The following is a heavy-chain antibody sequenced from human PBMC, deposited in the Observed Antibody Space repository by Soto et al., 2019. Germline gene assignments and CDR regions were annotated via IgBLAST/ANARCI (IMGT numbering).Heavy chain of an antibody. J-gene: IGHJ3*02. CDR3: ARGYSDYEDGSRDALDI. Sequence: QVQLVQSGTEVKKPGSSVRVSCKASGGTFSTHIISWVRQAPGQGLEWMGRIIPILDIANYPHKFQGRVTITADTSTSTAYRELSSLRSDDTAVYYCARGYSDYEDGSRDALDIWGQGTMVTVSS. CDR1: GGTFSTHI. V-gene: IGHV1-69*02. CDR2: IIPILDIA. D-gene: IGHD5-12*01.